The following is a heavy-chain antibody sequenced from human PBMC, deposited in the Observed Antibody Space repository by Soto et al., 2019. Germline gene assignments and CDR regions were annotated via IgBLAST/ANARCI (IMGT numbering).Heavy chain of an antibody. CDR3: ARVCGSDQCPYYFNL. J-gene: IGHJ4*02. D-gene: IGHD2-21*02. CDR1: GFSLSTYW. CDR2: IRQDGGET. V-gene: IGHV3-7*01. Sequence: PGGSLRLSCAASGFSLSTYWMSWVRQAPGRGLEWVATIRQDGGETHYVDYVKGRFSISRDNAMNSLYLQVNSLTAEDTAIYYCARVCGSDQCPYYFNLCGQGYQVTVSS.